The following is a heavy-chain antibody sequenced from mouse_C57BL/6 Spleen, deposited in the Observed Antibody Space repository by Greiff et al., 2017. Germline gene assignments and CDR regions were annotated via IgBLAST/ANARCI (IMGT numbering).Heavy chain of an antibody. D-gene: IGHD2-10*01. Sequence: VHLVESGPGLVAPSQSLSITCTVSGFSLTSYGVHWVRQPPGKGLEWLVVIRSDGSTTYNSALKSRLSISKDNSKSQVFLKMNRLQTDDTAMYYCARASYGSTPMDYWGQGTSVTVSS. CDR2: IRSDGST. V-gene: IGHV2-6*03. J-gene: IGHJ4*01. CDR3: ARASYGSTPMDY. CDR1: GFSLTSYG.